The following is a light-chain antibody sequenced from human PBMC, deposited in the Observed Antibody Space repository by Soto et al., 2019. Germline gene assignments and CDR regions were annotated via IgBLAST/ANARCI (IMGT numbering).Light chain of an antibody. CDR1: QRISSNS. V-gene: IGKV3-20*01. J-gene: IGKJ1*01. Sequence: EVGLTQSPGTLSLSPGERATLSCRASQRISSNSLAWYQQKPGQAPRLLIYDASNRATGIPDRFSGSGSGTDFTLTISRLEPEDFAVYYCQQRGGSPPTWTFGQGTKVDIK. CDR2: DAS. CDR3: QQRGGSPPTWT.